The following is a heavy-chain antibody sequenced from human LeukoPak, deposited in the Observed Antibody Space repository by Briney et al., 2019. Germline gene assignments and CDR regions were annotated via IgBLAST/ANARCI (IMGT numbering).Heavy chain of an antibody. CDR3: ARRLTQYDCFDP. D-gene: IGHD2-2*01. Sequence: SQTLSLTCAISGDSVSSNSGTWNWIRQSPLRGLEWLGRTYYRSTWYNDYAVSVRGRITVNPDTSKNQFSLHLNSVTPEDTAVYYCARRLTQYDCFDPWGQGILVTVSS. J-gene: IGHJ5*02. CDR1: GDSVSSNSGT. V-gene: IGHV6-1*01. CDR2: TYYRSTWYN.